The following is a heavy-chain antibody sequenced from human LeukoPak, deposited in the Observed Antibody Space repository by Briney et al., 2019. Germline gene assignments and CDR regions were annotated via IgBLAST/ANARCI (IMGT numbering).Heavy chain of an antibody. J-gene: IGHJ3*02. Sequence: ASVKVSCKASGYTFTGYYMHWVRQAPGQGLEWMGWINPNSGGTNYAQRFQGRVTMTRDTSISTAYMELSRLRSDDTAVYYCAKGQIQYSSGAFDIWGQGTMVTVSS. D-gene: IGHD6-19*01. CDR2: INPNSGGT. CDR3: AKGQIQYSSGAFDI. CDR1: GYTFTGYY. V-gene: IGHV1-2*02.